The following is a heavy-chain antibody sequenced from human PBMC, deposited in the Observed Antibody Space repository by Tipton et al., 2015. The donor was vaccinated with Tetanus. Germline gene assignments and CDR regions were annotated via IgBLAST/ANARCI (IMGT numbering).Heavy chain of an antibody. V-gene: IGHV3-7*01. CDR1: GFTFSSYW. CDR3: ARERGTSGWGF. CDR2: IKHDETEK. D-gene: IGHD6-19*01. Sequence: SLRLSCVASGFTFSSYWMSWVRQAPGKGLEWVANIKHDETEKYYVDSVRGRFNISRDNAKRSLYLQMDSLRAEDTAVYYCARERGTSGWGFWGQGTLVSVSS. J-gene: IGHJ4*02.